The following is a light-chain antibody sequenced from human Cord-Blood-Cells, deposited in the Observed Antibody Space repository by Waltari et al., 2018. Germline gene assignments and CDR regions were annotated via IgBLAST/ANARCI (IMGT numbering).Light chain of an antibody. CDR3: QQSYSTPFS. CDR2: AAS. V-gene: IGKV1-39*01. Sequence: DIQMTQSPSSLSASVGDRVTITCRASQSISSYLNWYHQKPGKAPKLLIYAASSLQSWVPSRFISSGSRTDFTLTISSLQPEDFATYYCQQSYSTPFSFGQWTRLEIK. J-gene: IGKJ5*01. CDR1: QSISSY.